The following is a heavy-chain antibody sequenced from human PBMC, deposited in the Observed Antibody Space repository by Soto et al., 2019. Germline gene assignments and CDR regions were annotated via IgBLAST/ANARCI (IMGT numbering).Heavy chain of an antibody. Sequence: SETLSLTCSVSGGSISSVGHYWTWIRQQPGKGLEWIGYIYYSGSTDYNPSLKSRVTISVDRSKNQFSLNLSSVTAAVTAIHYCARESGGYDSSTRYGLDVWGQGTTVTVSS. J-gene: IGHJ6*02. D-gene: IGHD6-25*01. CDR2: IYYSGST. CDR3: ARESGGYDSSTRYGLDV. CDR1: GGSISSVGHY. V-gene: IGHV4-31*03.